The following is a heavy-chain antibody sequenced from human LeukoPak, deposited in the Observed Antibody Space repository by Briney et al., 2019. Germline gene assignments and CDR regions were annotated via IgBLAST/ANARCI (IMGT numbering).Heavy chain of an antibody. Sequence: SETLSLTCTVSGGSISSSSYYWGWIRQPPGKGLEWIGSIYYSGSTYYNPSLKSRVTISVDTSKNQSSLKLSSVTAADTAVYYCARETRALRGSDYWGQGTLVTVSS. D-gene: IGHD2-2*01. V-gene: IGHV4-39*07. CDR3: ARETRALRGSDY. J-gene: IGHJ4*02. CDR2: IYYSGST. CDR1: GGSISSSSYY.